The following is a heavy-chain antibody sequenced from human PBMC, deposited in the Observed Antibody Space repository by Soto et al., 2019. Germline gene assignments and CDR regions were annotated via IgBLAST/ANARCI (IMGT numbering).Heavy chain of an antibody. D-gene: IGHD3-3*01. J-gene: IGHJ4*01. CDR3: ARRHGARSNVFRSAFPLDF. Sequence: QVQLVQSGAEVKMPGASVKVSCQASGYAFSAYYIHWVRQAPGQGLEWMGWVNPHTGESKYTEIFKGRVTLTSDTSTNTSYMDLTSLTSADTAVYYCARRHGARSNVFRSAFPLDFWGQGTLVAVSS. V-gene: IGHV1-2*02. CDR1: GYAFSAYY. CDR2: VNPHTGES.